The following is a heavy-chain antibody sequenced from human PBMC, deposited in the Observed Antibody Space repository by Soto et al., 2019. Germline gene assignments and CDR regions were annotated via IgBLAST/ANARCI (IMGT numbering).Heavy chain of an antibody. CDR2: ISAYNRDT. Sequence: QVQLVQSGAEVKKPGASVKVSCKASGYTFISYGISWVRQAPGQGLEWMGWISAYNRDTTYAQKFQGRVTMTADTSTTTAYMDLRRLRSDDTAVYYCSRGSSFSSGWYGKYWGQGTLVTVSS. D-gene: IGHD6-19*01. V-gene: IGHV1-18*01. CDR1: GYTFISYG. CDR3: SRGSSFSSGWYGKY. J-gene: IGHJ4*02.